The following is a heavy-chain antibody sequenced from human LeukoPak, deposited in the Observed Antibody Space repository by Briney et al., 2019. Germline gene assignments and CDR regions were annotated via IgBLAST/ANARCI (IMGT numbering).Heavy chain of an antibody. CDR3: ARDWARDIVVVPAPADY. Sequence: TGGSLRLSCAASGFTFSSYGMHWVRQAPGKGLEWVAVISYDGSNKYYADSVKGRFTISRDNSKNTLYLQMNSLRAEDTAVYYCARDWARDIVVVPAPADYWGQGTLVTVSS. V-gene: IGHV3-30*19. D-gene: IGHD2-2*01. CDR2: ISYDGSNK. J-gene: IGHJ4*02. CDR1: GFTFSSYG.